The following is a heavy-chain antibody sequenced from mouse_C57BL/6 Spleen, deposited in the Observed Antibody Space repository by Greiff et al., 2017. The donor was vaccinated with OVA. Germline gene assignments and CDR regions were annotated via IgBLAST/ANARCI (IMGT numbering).Heavy chain of an antibody. V-gene: IGHV1-82*01. Sequence: VQLQQSGPELVKPGASVKISCKASGYAFSSSWMNWVKQRPGKGLEWIGRIYPGDGDTNYNGKFKGKATLTADKSSSTAYMQLSSLTSEDSAVYFCARTTTVPNYYAMDYWGQGTSVTVSS. CDR3: ARTTTVPNYYAMDY. D-gene: IGHD1-1*01. CDR1: GYAFSSSW. CDR2: IYPGDGDT. J-gene: IGHJ4*01.